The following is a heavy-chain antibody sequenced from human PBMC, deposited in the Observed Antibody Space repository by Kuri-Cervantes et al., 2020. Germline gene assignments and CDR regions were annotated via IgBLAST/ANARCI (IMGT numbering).Heavy chain of an antibody. CDR1: GFTFSSYG. V-gene: IGHV3-30*03. Sequence: GGSLRLSCAASGFTFSSYGRHWVRQAPGKGLEWVAVISSDGSNTYCADSVKGRFTISRDNSKNTLYLQMNSLRAEDTAVYYCARGGPYGGNRFWDYWGQGTLVTVSS. D-gene: IGHD4-23*01. J-gene: IGHJ4*02. CDR2: ISSDGSNT. CDR3: ARGGPYGGNRFWDY.